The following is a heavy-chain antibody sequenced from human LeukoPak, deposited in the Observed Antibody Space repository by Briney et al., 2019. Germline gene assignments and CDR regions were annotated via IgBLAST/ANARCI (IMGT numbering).Heavy chain of an antibody. CDR1: GGSFSGYY. Sequence: PSETLSLTCAVYGGSFSGYYWSWIRQPPGKGLEWIGEINHSGSTNYNPSLKSRVTISVDTSKNQFSLKLSSVTAADTAVYYCARILGFGWDAFDIWGQGTMVTVSS. D-gene: IGHD3-22*01. J-gene: IGHJ3*02. V-gene: IGHV4-34*01. CDR3: ARILGFGWDAFDI. CDR2: INHSGST.